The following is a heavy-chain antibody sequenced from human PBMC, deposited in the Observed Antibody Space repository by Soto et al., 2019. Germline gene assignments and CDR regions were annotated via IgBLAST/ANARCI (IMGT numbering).Heavy chain of an antibody. CDR2: IWYDGSNK. CDR3: ARDLSPSGMATILFYY. V-gene: IGHV3-33*01. Sequence: GGSRRLSCVASGGNFSRSGMLWGRPAPGKGLEWVAVIWYDGSNKYYADSVKGRFTISRDNSKNTLYLQMNSLRAEDTAVYYCARDLSPSGMATILFYYLGQGTLVTVSS. D-gene: IGHD3-10*01. CDR1: GGNFSRSG. J-gene: IGHJ4*02.